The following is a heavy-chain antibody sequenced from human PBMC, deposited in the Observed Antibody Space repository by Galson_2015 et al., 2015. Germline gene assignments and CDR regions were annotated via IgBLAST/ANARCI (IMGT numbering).Heavy chain of an antibody. J-gene: IGHJ4*02. CDR2: LLPIYGTP. D-gene: IGHD2-15*01. CDR1: EGTFSIFA. CDR3: ATSNADVYCSGGSCYLDS. Sequence: SVKVSCKASEGTFSIFAISWVRQAPGQRLEWMGGLLPIYGTPNYAQKFQGRVTITADESTSTAYMELSSLTSEDTAVFYCATSNADVYCSGGSCYLDSWGQGTLVTVSS. V-gene: IGHV1-69*13.